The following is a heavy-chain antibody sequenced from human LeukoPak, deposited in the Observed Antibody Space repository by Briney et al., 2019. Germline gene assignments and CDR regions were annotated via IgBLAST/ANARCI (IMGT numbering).Heavy chain of an antibody. CDR1: GGTFSSYA. Sequence: AAVKVSCKASGGTFSSYAITWVRQAPGQGLEWMGGIIPIFGTANNAQKFQGRVTITADEFTSTAYMELSSLRSDDTAVYYCARDLEYYDILTGPPDYWGQGTLVTVSS. CDR3: ARDLEYYDILTGPPDY. CDR2: IIPIFGTA. J-gene: IGHJ4*02. V-gene: IGHV1-69*13. D-gene: IGHD3-9*01.